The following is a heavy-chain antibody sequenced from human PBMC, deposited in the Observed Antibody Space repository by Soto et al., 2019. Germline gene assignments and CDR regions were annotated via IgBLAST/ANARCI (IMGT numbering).Heavy chain of an antibody. CDR1: GFTFSSYA. CDR2: ISGSGGST. D-gene: IGHD3-10*01. Sequence: EVQLLESGGGLVQPGGSLRLSCAASGFTFSSYAITWVRQAPGKGLEWVSAISGSGGSTYYADSVKGRFTISRDNSKNTVYLQMNSLRADDTAVYYCAGGLGRYSLFEYWGQGTLVTVSS. CDR3: AGGLGRYSLFEY. J-gene: IGHJ4*02. V-gene: IGHV3-23*01.